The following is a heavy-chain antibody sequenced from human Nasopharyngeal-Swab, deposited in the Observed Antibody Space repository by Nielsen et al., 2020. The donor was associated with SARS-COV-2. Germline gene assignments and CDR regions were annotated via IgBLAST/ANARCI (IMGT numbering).Heavy chain of an antibody. D-gene: IGHD4-23*01. J-gene: IGHJ6*02. CDR3: AGAHYGGTYYYYYGMDV. CDR2: ISWNSGSI. CDR1: GFTFDDYA. V-gene: IGHV3-9*01. Sequence: SLKISCAASGFTFDDYAMHWVRQAPGKGLEWVSGISWNSGSIGYADSVKGRFTISRENAKNSLYLQMNSLRAGDTAVYYCAGAHYGGTYYYYYGMDVWGQGTTVTVSS.